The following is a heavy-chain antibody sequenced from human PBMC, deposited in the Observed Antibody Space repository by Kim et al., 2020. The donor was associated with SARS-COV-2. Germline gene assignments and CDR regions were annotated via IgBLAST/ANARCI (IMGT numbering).Heavy chain of an antibody. CDR3: ARRLGWDFDL. CDR1: GGSISSYY. CDR2: IYYSGST. Sequence: SETLSLTCTVSGGSISSYYWNWIRQSPGKGLDWIGCIYYSGSTNYNPSLKSRVTVSLDTSKNQFSLKLNSVTAADTAVYYCARRLGWDFDLWGRGTLVTV. J-gene: IGHJ2*01. D-gene: IGHD3-9*01. V-gene: IGHV4-59*08.